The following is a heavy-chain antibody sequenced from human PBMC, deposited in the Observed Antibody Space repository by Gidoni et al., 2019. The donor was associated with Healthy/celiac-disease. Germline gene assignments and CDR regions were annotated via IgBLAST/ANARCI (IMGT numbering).Heavy chain of an antibody. J-gene: IGHJ4*02. V-gene: IGHV3-21*01. D-gene: IGHD3-9*01. CDR1: GFTFRRHS. Sequence: EVQLVESGGGLVTPGGSLSLSCEASGFTFRRHSMNWVRQAPGEGLEWVSSISSSSSYIYYADSVKGRFTSSRDNAKNSLYLQMNSLRAEDTAVYYCARREGDILTGSYYFDYWGQGTLVTVSS. CDR3: ARREGDILTGSYYFDY. CDR2: ISSSSSYI.